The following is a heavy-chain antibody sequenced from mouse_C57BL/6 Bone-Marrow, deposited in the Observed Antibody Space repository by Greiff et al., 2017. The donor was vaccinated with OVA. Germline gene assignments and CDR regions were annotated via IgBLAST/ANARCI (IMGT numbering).Heavy chain of an antibody. V-gene: IGHV5-4*01. CDR2: ISDGGSYT. CDR1: GFTFSSYA. CDR3: ARRKLRGAMDY. D-gene: IGHD2-4*01. Sequence: EVQLQESGGGLVKPGGSLKLSCAASGFTFSSYAMSWVRQTPEKRLEWVATISDGGSYTYYPDNVKGRFTISRDNAKNNLYLQMSNLKSEDTAMYYCARRKLRGAMDYWGQGTSVTVSS. J-gene: IGHJ4*01.